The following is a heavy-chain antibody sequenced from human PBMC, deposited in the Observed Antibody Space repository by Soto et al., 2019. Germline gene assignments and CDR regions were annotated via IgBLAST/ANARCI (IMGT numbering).Heavy chain of an antibody. J-gene: IGHJ4*02. Sequence: QVQLVESGGGVVQPGASLRLSCVASGFRFSGFAMHWVRQAPGKGLEWVAVISFDGSEKFYVDSVKGRFSISRDDFHSTVFLQMDSRRPEDTGVYYCARDLGGYVHLWDKSNYWGQGTLLNVSS. CDR1: GFRFSGFA. V-gene: IGHV3-30*04. CDR2: ISFDGSEK. D-gene: IGHD5-12*01. CDR3: ARDLGGYVHLWDKSNY.